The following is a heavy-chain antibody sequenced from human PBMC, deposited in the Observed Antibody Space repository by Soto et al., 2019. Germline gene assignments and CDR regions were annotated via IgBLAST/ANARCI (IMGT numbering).Heavy chain of an antibody. D-gene: IGHD6-13*01. V-gene: IGHV3-21*01. CDR2: ITSSGDYI. J-gene: IGHJ5*02. CDR1: GFTFSSYN. Sequence: RLSCAASGFTFSSYNMNWVRQAPGKGLEWVSSITSSGDYIFYADSVKGRFTISRDNAQNSLYLQMSSLRADDTAVYYCARDRQLIQDCFDPWGQGTLVTVSS. CDR3: ARDRQLIQDCFDP.